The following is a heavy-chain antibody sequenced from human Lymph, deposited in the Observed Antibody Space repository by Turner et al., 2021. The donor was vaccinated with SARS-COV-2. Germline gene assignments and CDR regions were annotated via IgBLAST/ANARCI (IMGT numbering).Heavy chain of an antibody. CDR2: ISYDGSNK. CDR1: GFTFRSYA. D-gene: IGHD5-12*01. CDR3: ARERGYSDYEIKIFDY. V-gene: IGHV3-30-3*01. Sequence: QVQLVESGGGVVQPGRSLRLSCAASGFTFRSYAMHWVRQAPGKGLEWGALISYDGSNKYYADFVKGRFTISRDNSKNMLFMQMNSLRAEDTAVYYCARERGYSDYEIKIFDYWGQGTLVTVSS. J-gene: IGHJ4*02.